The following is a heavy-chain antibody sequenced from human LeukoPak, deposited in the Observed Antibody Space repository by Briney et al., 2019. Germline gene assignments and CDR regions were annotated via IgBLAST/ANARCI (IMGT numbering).Heavy chain of an antibody. CDR3: ARDWVRSSCTD. CDR2: IYGESTT. CDR1: GFSVRSNF. Sequence: PGGSLRLSCVVSGFSVRSNFMNWVRQAPGKGLEWVSVIYGESTTYYAASVKGRFTISRDNAKNSLYLQMNSLRGEDTAVYYCARDWVRSSCTDWGQGTLVTVSS. V-gene: IGHV3-53*01. J-gene: IGHJ4*02. D-gene: IGHD6-13*01.